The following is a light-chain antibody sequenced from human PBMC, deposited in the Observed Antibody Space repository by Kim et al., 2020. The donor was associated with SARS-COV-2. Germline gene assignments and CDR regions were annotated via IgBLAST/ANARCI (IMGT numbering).Light chain of an antibody. J-gene: IGLJ3*02. V-gene: IGLV3-19*01. Sequence: ALGQTVRTTCQGDSLRSIYASWYQQKPRHAPVLVIYSKNKRTSGIPDRVSGSSSGNTASVTITGAQAEDEADYYCNSRDSSGNHWVFGGGTQLTVL. CDR1: SLRSIY. CDR2: SKN. CDR3: NSRDSSGNHWV.